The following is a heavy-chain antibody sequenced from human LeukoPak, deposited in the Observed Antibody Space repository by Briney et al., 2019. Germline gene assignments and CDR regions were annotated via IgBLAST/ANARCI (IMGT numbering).Heavy chain of an antibody. J-gene: IGHJ6*02. V-gene: IGHV1-24*01. CDR2: FDPEDGET. CDR1: GYTLTELS. D-gene: IGHD3-3*01. CDR3: ARGLQYYDFWSGYARYYYYYYGMDA. Sequence: ASVKVSCKVSGYTLTELSMHWVRQAPGKGLEWMGGFDPEDGETIYAQKFQGRVTMTEDTSTDTAYMELSSLRSEDTAVYYCARGLQYYDFWSGYARYYYYYYGMDAWGQGTTVTVSS.